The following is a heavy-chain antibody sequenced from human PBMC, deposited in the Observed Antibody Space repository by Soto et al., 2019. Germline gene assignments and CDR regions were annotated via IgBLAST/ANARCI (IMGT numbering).Heavy chain of an antibody. V-gene: IGHV3-30*18. J-gene: IGHJ4*02. CDR2: ISYDGSNK. CDR3: AKSDPPGSSSFDY. Sequence: QVPLVESGGGVVQPGRSLRLSCAASGFTFSSYGMHWVRQAPGKGLEWVAVISYDGSNKYYADSVKGRFTISRDNSKNTLYLQMNSLRAEDTAVYYCAKSDPPGSSSFDYWGQGTLVTVSS. CDR1: GFTFSSYG. D-gene: IGHD6-6*01.